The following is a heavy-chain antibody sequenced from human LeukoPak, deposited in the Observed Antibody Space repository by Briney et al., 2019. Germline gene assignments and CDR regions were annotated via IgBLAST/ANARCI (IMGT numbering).Heavy chain of an antibody. CDR2: ISSSGSTI. CDR1: GFTFSSYE. D-gene: IGHD3-22*01. CDR3: ARTGRWLTPDY. V-gene: IGHV3-48*03. Sequence: GGSLRLSCAASGFTFSSYERNWVRQAPGKGLEWVSYISSSGSTIYYADSVKGRFTVSRDNAKNSLYLQMNSLRAEDTAVYYWARTGRWLTPDYWGQGTLVTVSS. J-gene: IGHJ4*02.